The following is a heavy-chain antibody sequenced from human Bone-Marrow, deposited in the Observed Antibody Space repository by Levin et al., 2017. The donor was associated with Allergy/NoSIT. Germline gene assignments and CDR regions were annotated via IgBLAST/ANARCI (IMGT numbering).Heavy chain of an antibody. Sequence: GASVKVSCKASGYTFSRYGISWMRQAPGQGLEWMGWISPLSGHTSYAQKLQGRVTLTTDTPTSTAYMELRSLRSDDTAVYYCARDYFGSGSYYIFDYWGQGALVTVSS. CDR1: GYTFSRYG. CDR3: ARDYFGSGSYYIFDY. CDR2: ISPLSGHT. V-gene: IGHV1-18*01. J-gene: IGHJ4*02. D-gene: IGHD3-10*01.